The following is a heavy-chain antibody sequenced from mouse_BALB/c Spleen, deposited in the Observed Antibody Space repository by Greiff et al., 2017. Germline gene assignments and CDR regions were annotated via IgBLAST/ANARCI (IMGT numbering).Heavy chain of an antibody. J-gene: IGHJ2*01. Sequence: EVQLQQSGAELVRSGASVKLSCTASGFNIKDYYMHWVKQRPEQGLEWIGWIDPENGDTEYAPKFQGKATMTADTSSNTAYLQLSSLTSEDTAVYYCNACYGNSRYYFDYWGQGTTLTVSS. CDR2: IDPENGDT. CDR1: GFNIKDYY. V-gene: IGHV14-4*02. D-gene: IGHD2-1*01. CDR3: NACYGNSRYYFDY.